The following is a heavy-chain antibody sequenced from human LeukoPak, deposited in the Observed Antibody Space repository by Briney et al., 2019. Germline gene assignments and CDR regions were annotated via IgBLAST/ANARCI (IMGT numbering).Heavy chain of an antibody. Sequence: ASVKVSCKASGYTFTSYSITWVRQAPGQGLEWMGWISPYNGNTNHAQKVQGRITLTTDTSTNTAYMELRSLRSDDTAMYYCASSITGTTLYFDYWGQGSLVTVSS. J-gene: IGHJ4*02. D-gene: IGHD1-7*01. CDR1: GYTFTSYS. V-gene: IGHV1-18*01. CDR2: ISPYNGNT. CDR3: ASSITGTTLYFDY.